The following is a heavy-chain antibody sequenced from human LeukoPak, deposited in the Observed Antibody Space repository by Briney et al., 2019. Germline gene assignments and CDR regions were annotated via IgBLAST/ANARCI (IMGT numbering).Heavy chain of an antibody. J-gene: IGHJ4*02. CDR1: GFTFSSYT. CDR2: ISSSSTYI. D-gene: IGHD3-22*01. CDR3: ARVASSGYWDY. V-gene: IGHV3-21*06. Sequence: GGSLRLSCAASGFTFSSYTMNWVRQALGKGLEWVSSISSSSTYIYYADSVKGRFTISRDNAKNSLYLQMNSLRAEDTAVYYCARVASSGYWDYWGQGPLVTVSS.